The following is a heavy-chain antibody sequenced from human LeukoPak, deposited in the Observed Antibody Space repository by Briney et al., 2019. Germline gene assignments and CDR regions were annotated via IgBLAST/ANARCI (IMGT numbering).Heavy chain of an antibody. D-gene: IGHD2-2*01. Sequence: ASVKVSCKASGYTFTGYYMHWVRQAPGQGLEWMGIINPSGGSTSYAQKFQGRVTMTRDTSTSTVYMELSSLRSEDTAVYYCARDYGDIVVVPAAVPSYYYYYKDVWGKGTTVTVSS. J-gene: IGHJ6*03. CDR3: ARDYGDIVVVPAAVPSYYYYYKDV. CDR1: GYTFTGYY. CDR2: INPSGGST. V-gene: IGHV1-46*03.